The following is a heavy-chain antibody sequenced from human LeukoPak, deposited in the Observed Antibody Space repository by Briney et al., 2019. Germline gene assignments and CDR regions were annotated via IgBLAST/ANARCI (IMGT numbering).Heavy chain of an antibody. CDR2: ISYSGGT. D-gene: IGHD6-13*01. J-gene: IGHJ5*02. CDR1: GGSIRSDY. V-gene: IGHV4-59*08. Sequence: PSETLSLTCSVSGGSIRSDYWAWLRQSPEKGLEWIGYISYSGGTNYKPSLKSRVTISRDTSKNHFSLNLYSVIAADTAVYYCARHTEQQLFDPWGQGTLVTVSS. CDR3: ARHTEQQLFDP.